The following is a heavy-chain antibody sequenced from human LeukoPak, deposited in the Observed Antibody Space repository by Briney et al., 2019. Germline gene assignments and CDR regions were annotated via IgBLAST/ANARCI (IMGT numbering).Heavy chain of an antibody. Sequence: GGSLRLSCAASGFTFSGSALHWVRKASGKGLEWVGRIRSTANGYATAYAASVKGGFTISRDDSKNTAYLQMDSLKTEDTAVYYCTGNYYGSGSYADFDYWGQGTLVTVSS. V-gene: IGHV3-73*01. J-gene: IGHJ4*02. CDR2: IRSTANGYAT. CDR3: TGNYYGSGSYADFDY. CDR1: GFTFSGSA. D-gene: IGHD3-10*01.